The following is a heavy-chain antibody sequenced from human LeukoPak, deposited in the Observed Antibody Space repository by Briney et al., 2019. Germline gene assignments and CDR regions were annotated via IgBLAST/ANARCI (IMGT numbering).Heavy chain of an antibody. CDR2: IYYSGST. CDR3: ATLEQNFDY. D-gene: IGHD5-24*01. V-gene: IGHV4-59*01. CDR1: GGSISSYY. J-gene: IGHJ4*02. Sequence: SETLSLTCTVSGGSISSYYWSWIRQPPGKGLEWIGYIYYSGSTNYNPSLKSRVTISVDTSKNQFSLKLSSVTAADTAVFYCATLEQNFDYWGQGTLVTVSS.